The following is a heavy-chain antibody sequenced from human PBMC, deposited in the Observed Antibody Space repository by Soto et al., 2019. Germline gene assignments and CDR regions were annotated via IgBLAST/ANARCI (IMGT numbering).Heavy chain of an antibody. D-gene: IGHD2-15*01. CDR2: MNPNSGNT. CDR3: ARVVWKGYSRLGVPIRNFDY. CDR1: GYTFTSYD. J-gene: IGHJ4*02. V-gene: IGHV1-8*01. Sequence: QVQLVQSGAEVKKPGASVKVSCKASGYTFTSYDINWVRQATGQGLEWMGWMNPNSGNTGYAQKFQGRVTMTRNTSISTAYMELSSLRSEDTAVYYCARVVWKGYSRLGVPIRNFDYWGQGTLVTVSS.